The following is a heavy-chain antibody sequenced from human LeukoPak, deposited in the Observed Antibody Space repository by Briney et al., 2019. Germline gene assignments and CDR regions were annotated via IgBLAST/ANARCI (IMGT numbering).Heavy chain of an antibody. V-gene: IGHV3-7*01. J-gene: IGHJ5*02. CDR1: GFTFNYYW. CDR3: ESTTGP. CDR2: IKEDGSEK. Sequence: GGSLRLSCAASGFTFNYYWMRWVRQAPGKGPEWVATIKEDGSEKYYVDSVRGRFTVSIDNAKNSLYLQMSSLRVEDTAVYYCESTTGPWGQGTLVTVSS. D-gene: IGHD1-7*01.